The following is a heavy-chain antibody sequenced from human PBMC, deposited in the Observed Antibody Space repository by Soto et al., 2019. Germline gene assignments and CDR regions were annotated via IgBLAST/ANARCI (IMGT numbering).Heavy chain of an antibody. Sequence: GGSLRLSCAASGFTFSSYGMHWVRQAPGKGLEWVAVISYDGSDKYYADSVKGRFTISRDNSKNTLYLQMNSLRAEGTAVYYCAKDQGDSGLDYWGQGTLVTVSS. V-gene: IGHV3-30*18. CDR1: GFTFSSYG. J-gene: IGHJ4*02. CDR2: ISYDGSDK. D-gene: IGHD5-12*01. CDR3: AKDQGDSGLDY.